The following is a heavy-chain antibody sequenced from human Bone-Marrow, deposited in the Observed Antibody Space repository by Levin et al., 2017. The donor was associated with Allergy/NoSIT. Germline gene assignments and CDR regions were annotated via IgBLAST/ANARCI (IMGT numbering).Heavy chain of an antibody. J-gene: IGHJ4*02. CDR3: VKDFGGPTDY. CDR2: MNEDVRTT. Sequence: GGSLRLSCTASGFSITDYWMHWVRQPPGEGPLWVSRMNEDVRTTTHAESVKGRFTISRDNAKNTLYLQMTNLRADDTSIYYCVKDFGGPTDYWGPGILVTVSS. V-gene: IGHV3-74*01. CDR1: GFSITDYW. D-gene: IGHD3-10*01.